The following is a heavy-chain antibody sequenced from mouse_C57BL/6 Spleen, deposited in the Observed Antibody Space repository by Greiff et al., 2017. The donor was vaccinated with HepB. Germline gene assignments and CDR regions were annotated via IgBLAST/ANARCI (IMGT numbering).Heavy chain of an antibody. V-gene: IGHV1-54*01. Sequence: QVQLKESGAELVRPGTSVKVSCKASGYAFTNYLIEWVKQRPGQGLEWIGVINPGSGGTNYNEKFKGKATLTADKSSRTAYMQLSSLTSEDSAVYFCARRNYGSSYLDYWGQGTTLTVSS. CDR2: INPGSGGT. CDR1: GYAFTNYL. D-gene: IGHD1-1*01. CDR3: ARRNYGSSYLDY. J-gene: IGHJ2*01.